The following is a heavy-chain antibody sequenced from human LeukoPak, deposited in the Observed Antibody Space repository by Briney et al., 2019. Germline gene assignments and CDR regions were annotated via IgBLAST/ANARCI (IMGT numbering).Heavy chain of an antibody. Sequence: GGSLRLSCAASGFTFSSYAMSWVRQAPGKGLEWVSAISGSGGSTYYADSVKGRFTISRDNSKNTLYLQMNSLRAEDTAVYYCAKDGDTYYDFWSGYYSGCFDYWGQGTLVTVSS. CDR3: AKDGDTYYDFWSGYYSGCFDY. CDR1: GFTFSSYA. J-gene: IGHJ4*02. CDR2: ISGSGGST. V-gene: IGHV3-23*01. D-gene: IGHD3-3*01.